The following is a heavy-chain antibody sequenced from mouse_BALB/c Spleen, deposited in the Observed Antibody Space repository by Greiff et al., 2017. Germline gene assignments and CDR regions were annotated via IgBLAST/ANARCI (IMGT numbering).Heavy chain of an antibody. J-gene: IGHJ4*01. CDR2: IDPENGNT. D-gene: IGHD2-3*01. Sequence: VQLQQSGAELVRPGALVKLSCKASGFNIKDYYMHWVKQRPEQGLEWIGWIDPENGNTIYDPKFQGKASITADTSSNTAYLQLSSLTSEDTAVYYCATMDDGYYNYAMDYWGQGTSVTVSS. CDR3: ATMDDGYYNYAMDY. V-gene: IGHV14-1*02. CDR1: GFNIKDYY.